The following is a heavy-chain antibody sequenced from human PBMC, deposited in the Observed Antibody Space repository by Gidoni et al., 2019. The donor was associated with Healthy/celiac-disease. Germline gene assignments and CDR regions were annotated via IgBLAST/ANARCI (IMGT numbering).Heavy chain of an antibody. CDR1: GGSISSYY. Sequence: QVQLQESGPGLVKPSETLSLTCTVSGGSISSYYWSWIRQPPGKGLEWIGYIYYSGSTNYNPSLKSRVTISVDTPKNQFSLKLSSVTAADTAVYYCARVVEMATIGAFDYWGQGTLVTVSS. J-gene: IGHJ4*02. V-gene: IGHV4-59*08. CDR3: ARVVEMATIGAFDY. CDR2: IYYSGST. D-gene: IGHD5-12*01.